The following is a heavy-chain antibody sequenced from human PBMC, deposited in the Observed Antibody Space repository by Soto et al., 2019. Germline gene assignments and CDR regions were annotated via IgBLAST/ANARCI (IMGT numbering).Heavy chain of an antibody. CDR2: IYYSGST. V-gene: IGHV4-31*03. Sequence: QVQLQESGPGLVKPSQTLSLTCTVSGDSISSGDYYWSWIRQHPGKGLEGIGYIYYSGSTYYCPSLKSRLTMSVDTSKNQFSLNLSSVTAAATALYYCARDVAARRGDWFDPWGQGTLVTVSS. CDR3: ARDVAARRGDWFDP. J-gene: IGHJ5*02. CDR1: GDSISSGDYY. D-gene: IGHD6-6*01.